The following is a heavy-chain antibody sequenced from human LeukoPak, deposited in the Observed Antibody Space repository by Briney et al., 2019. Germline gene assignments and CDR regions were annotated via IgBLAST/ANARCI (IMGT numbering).Heavy chain of an antibody. CDR2: ISGSGGST. CDR1: GFTFSSYA. J-gene: IGHJ3*02. CDR3: AKSAAASPRALRAFDI. Sequence: GGSLRLSCAASGFTFSSYAMSWVRQAPGKGLEWVSAISGSGGSTYYADSVKGRLTISRDNSKNTLYLQMNSLRAEDTAVYYCAKSAAASPRALRAFDIWGQGTMVTVSS. D-gene: IGHD2-15*01. V-gene: IGHV3-23*01.